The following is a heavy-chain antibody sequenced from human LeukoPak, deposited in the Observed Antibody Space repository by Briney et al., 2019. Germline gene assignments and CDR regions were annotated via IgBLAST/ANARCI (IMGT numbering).Heavy chain of an antibody. CDR2: ISSNGGST. CDR1: GFTFSSYA. CDR3: LKGSGDIVVVPAADAGMDV. Sequence: GGSLRLSCSAYGFTFSSYAMHWVRQAPGKGLEYVSAISSNGGSTYYADSVKGRFTISRDNSKNTLYLQMSSLRAEDTAVYYCLKGSGDIVVVPAADAGMDVWGQGTTVTVSS. V-gene: IGHV3-64D*06. D-gene: IGHD2-2*01. J-gene: IGHJ6*02.